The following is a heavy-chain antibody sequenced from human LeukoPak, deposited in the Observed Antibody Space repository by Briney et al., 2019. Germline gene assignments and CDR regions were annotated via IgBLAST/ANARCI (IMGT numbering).Heavy chain of an antibody. CDR1: GFTFSTYA. V-gene: IGHV3-23*01. Sequence: GGSLRLSCAASGFTFSTYAMSWVRQAPGKGLEWVAAVSDSGSSKYYADSVKGRFTISRDNSKHTLYLQMNSLRAEDTAVYYCAKDGRGSSGWANDYWGQGTLVTVSS. CDR2: VSDSGSSK. D-gene: IGHD6-25*01. CDR3: AKDGRGSSGWANDY. J-gene: IGHJ4*02.